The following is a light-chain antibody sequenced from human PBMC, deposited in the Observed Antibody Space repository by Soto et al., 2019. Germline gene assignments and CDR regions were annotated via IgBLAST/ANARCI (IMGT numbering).Light chain of an antibody. CDR3: QQYNTYSPPWT. J-gene: IGKJ1*01. CDR2: DAS. CDR1: QTISSW. V-gene: IGKV1-5*01. Sequence: DIQMTQSPSTLSGSVGDRVTITCRASQTISSWLAWYQQKPGKAPNLLIYDASSLEGGVPSRFSGSGSGTEFTITISSLQRYDFATYYCQQYNTYSPPWTFGQGTKVDIK.